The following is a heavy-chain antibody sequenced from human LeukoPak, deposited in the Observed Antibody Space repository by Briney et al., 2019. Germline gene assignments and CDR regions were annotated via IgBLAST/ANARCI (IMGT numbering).Heavy chain of an antibody. Sequence: ASVKVSCKASGYTFTGYLMHWVRQAPGQGLEWMGWINPDTGGANYAQKFQGRVTMTRDTSISTAYMELSRLTSDDTAVYYCARGREVAGTVTYWGQGTLITVSS. V-gene: IGHV1-2*02. CDR2: INPDTGGA. J-gene: IGHJ4*02. D-gene: IGHD6-19*01. CDR1: GYTFTGYL. CDR3: ARGREVAGTVTY.